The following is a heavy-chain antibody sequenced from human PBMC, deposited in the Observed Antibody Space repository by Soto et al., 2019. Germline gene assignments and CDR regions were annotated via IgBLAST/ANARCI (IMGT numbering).Heavy chain of an antibody. Sequence: QVQLVQSGAEVKKPGASVKVSCKASGFTFTDSYIHWVRQAPGQGLEWMGWISPNSGGTNYAQNFQGRVTMTRDTSINTAYMELSSLKSDDTALYFCARPPYSSGWFFDYWGQGTLVTVSS. V-gene: IGHV1-2*02. CDR1: GFTFTDSY. J-gene: IGHJ4*02. CDR3: ARPPYSSGWFFDY. CDR2: ISPNSGGT. D-gene: IGHD6-19*01.